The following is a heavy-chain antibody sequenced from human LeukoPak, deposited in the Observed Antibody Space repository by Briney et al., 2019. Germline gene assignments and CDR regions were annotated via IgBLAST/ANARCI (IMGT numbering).Heavy chain of an antibody. J-gene: IGHJ6*02. CDR3: AREGVWRQQLVDYYYGMDV. D-gene: IGHD6-13*01. Sequence: GGSLRLSCAASGFTFSSYAMSWVRQAPGKGLEWVSAISGSGGSTYYADSVKGRFTISRDNAKNTLYLQMNSLRAEDTAVYYCAREGVWRQQLVDYYYGMDVWGQGTTVTVSS. V-gene: IGHV3-23*01. CDR2: ISGSGGST. CDR1: GFTFSSYA.